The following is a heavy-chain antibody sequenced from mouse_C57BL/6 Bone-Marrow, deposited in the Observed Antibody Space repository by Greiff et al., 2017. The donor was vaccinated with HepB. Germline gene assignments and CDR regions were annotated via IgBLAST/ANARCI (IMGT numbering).Heavy chain of an antibody. Sequence: SGPVLVKPGASVKMSCKASGYTFTDYYMNWVKQSHGKSLEWIGVINPYNGGTSYNQKFKGKATLTVDKSSSTAYMELNSLTSEDSAVYYCARRGIYYDYGWFAYWGQGTLVTVSA. D-gene: IGHD2-4*01. V-gene: IGHV1-19*01. J-gene: IGHJ3*01. CDR1: GYTFTDYY. CDR2: INPYNGGT. CDR3: ARRGIYYDYGWFAY.